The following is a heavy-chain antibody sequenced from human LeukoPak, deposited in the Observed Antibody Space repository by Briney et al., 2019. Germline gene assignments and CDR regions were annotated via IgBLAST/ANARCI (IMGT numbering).Heavy chain of an antibody. Sequence: PGGSLRLSCAASGFTFSSYGMHWVRQAPGKGLEWVAVISYDGSNKYYADSVKGRFTISRDNSKNTLYLQMNSLRAEDTAVYYCAKDPSLITMVRGVLKLSYYFDSWGQGTLVTVSS. J-gene: IGHJ4*02. CDR1: GFTFSSYG. D-gene: IGHD3-10*01. CDR2: ISYDGSNK. CDR3: AKDPSLITMVRGVLKLSYYFDS. V-gene: IGHV3-30*18.